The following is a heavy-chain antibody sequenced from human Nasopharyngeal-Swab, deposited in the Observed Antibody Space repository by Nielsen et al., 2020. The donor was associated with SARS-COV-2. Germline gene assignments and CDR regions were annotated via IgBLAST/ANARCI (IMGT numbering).Heavy chain of an antibody. J-gene: IGHJ4*02. Sequence: RQAPGKGLEWVGIIYYSGSTYYNPSLKSRVTISVDTSKNQFSLKLSSVTAADTAVYYCARHEGAGSGSFFDYWGQGTLVTVSS. CDR3: ARHEGAGSGSFFDY. CDR2: IYYSGST. D-gene: IGHD3-10*01. V-gene: IGHV4-39*01.